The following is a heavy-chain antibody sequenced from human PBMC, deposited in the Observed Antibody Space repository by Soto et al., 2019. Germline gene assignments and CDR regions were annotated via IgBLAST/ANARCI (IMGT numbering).Heavy chain of an antibody. V-gene: IGHV3-30*18. J-gene: IGHJ6*03. Sequence: GGSLRLSCAASGFTFSSYGMHWVRQAPGKGLEWVAVISYDGSNKYYADSVKGRFTISRDNSKNTLYLQMNSLRAEDTAVYYCAKDALTGDLRYYYYYMDVWGKGTTVTVSS. CDR2: ISYDGSNK. CDR1: GFTFSSYG. D-gene: IGHD7-27*01. CDR3: AKDALTGDLRYYYYYMDV.